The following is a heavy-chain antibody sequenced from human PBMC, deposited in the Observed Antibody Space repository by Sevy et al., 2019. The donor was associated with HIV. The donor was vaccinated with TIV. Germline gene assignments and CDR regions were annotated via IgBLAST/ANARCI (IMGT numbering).Heavy chain of an antibody. CDR2: IYQSGNT. D-gene: IGHD3-9*01. V-gene: IGHV4-38-2*01. J-gene: IGHJ3*02. CDR1: AYSVSSAYS. CDR3: GGFGRLLIISGDVFEN. Sequence: SETLSLTCAVSAYSVSSAYSWGWIRQPPGKGLEWIGNIYQSGNTYYNPSLKSRVTISVDTSNNQFSLRLTSVTAADTTVYYCGGFGRLLIISGDVFENWGQGTMVTVSS.